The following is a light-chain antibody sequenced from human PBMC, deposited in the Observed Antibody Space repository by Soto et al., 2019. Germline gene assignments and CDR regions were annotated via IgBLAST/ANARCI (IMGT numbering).Light chain of an antibody. Sequence: QSVLTQPPSASGTPGQRVTISCSGSSSNIGSNTVNWYQQLPGTAPKLVIYSNNQRPSGVPDRFSGSKSGTSASLAISGLQSEDEADYYCVAWDDXQNGYVVFGGGTKVTVL. CDR3: VAWDDXQNGYVV. CDR2: SNN. V-gene: IGLV1-44*01. CDR1: SSNIGSNT. J-gene: IGLJ2*01.